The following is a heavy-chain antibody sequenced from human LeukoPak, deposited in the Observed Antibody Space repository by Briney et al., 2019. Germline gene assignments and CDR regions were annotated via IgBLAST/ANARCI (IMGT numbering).Heavy chain of an antibody. V-gene: IGHV3-48*01. J-gene: IGHJ4*02. CDR1: GFTFSIYN. Sequence: PGGSLRLSCAASGFTFSIYNMNWVGQAPGKGLEWVPYISSSTSTIYYADSVKGRFTISRDNAKNSLYVQIHSLSAEDTAVYYCARDNGYCSGGSCAPFPFDYWGQGTLVTVSS. CDR2: ISSSTSTI. CDR3: ARDNGYCSGGSCAPFPFDY. D-gene: IGHD2-15*01.